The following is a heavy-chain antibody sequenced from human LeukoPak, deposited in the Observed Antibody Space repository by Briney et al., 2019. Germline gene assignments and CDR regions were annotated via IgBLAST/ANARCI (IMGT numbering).Heavy chain of an antibody. J-gene: IGHJ4*02. Sequence: PGGSLRLSCTGSGFTFSSYPLSWVRQAPGKGLEWVSAISNSGSNTYYGDSVRGRFTISRDKSKNTLYLQMNSLRAEDTAVYYCAKGAYDYIEMGYFDYWGQGTLVTVSS. CDR1: GFTFSSYP. CDR3: AKGAYDYIEMGYFDY. V-gene: IGHV3-23*01. CDR2: ISNSGSNT. D-gene: IGHD5-12*01.